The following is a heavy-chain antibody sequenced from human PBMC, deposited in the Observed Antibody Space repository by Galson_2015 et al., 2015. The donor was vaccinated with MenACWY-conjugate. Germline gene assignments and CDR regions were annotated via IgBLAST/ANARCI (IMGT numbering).Heavy chain of an antibody. CDR3: ARENVATLIDL. Sequence: SLRLSCAASGFSFSSFPMSWVRQAPGKALEWVSVIYAGGSTDYADSVRGRFTISRDNSRNTLYLQMDSLRPEDTALYYCARENVATLIDLWGQGTLVTVSS. V-gene: IGHV3-66*01. CDR1: GFSFSSFP. CDR2: IYAGGST. J-gene: IGHJ5*02. D-gene: IGHD2-15*01.